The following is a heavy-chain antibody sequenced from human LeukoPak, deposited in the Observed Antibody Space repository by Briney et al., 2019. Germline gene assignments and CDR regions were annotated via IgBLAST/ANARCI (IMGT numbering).Heavy chain of an antibody. CDR2: IYHSGST. CDR3: ATRGKAAAAGRLDP. D-gene: IGHD6-13*01. J-gene: IGHJ5*02. V-gene: IGHV4-4*02. CDR1: GGSISSSNW. Sequence: PSETLSLTCAVSGGSISSSNWWSWVRQPPGKGLEWIGEIYHSGSTNYNPSLKSRVTISVDKSKNQFSLKLSSVTAADTAVYYCATRGKAAAAGRLDPWGQGTLVTVSS.